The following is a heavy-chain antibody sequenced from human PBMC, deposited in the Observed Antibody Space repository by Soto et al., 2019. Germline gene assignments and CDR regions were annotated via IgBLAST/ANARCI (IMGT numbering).Heavy chain of an antibody. J-gene: IGHJ6*02. CDR3: ARPYQPFSIGQYPTTYYYYGMDV. Sequence: GESLKISCKGSGYSFTSYWIGWVRQMPGKGLEWMGIIYPGDSDTRYSPSFQGQVTISADKSISTAYLQWSSLKASDTAMYYCARPYQPFSIGQYPTTYYYYGMDVWVHGTTVTVS. CDR2: IYPGDSDT. D-gene: IGHD3-3*01. CDR1: GYSFTSYW. V-gene: IGHV5-51*01.